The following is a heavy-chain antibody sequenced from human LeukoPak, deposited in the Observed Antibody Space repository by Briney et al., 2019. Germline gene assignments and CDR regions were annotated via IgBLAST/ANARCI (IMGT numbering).Heavy chain of an antibody. Sequence: GGSLRLSCAASGFTFSNYGMPWVRQAPGKGLEWVAVIWYDGSNEYYADSVKGRFTISRDSSKNTLYLQMNSLRAEDTAVYYCARGGRYCSSSSCHLGDYWGQGTLVTVSS. CDR1: GFTFSNYG. V-gene: IGHV3-33*01. D-gene: IGHD2-2*01. J-gene: IGHJ4*02. CDR3: ARGGRYCSSSSCHLGDY. CDR2: IWYDGSNE.